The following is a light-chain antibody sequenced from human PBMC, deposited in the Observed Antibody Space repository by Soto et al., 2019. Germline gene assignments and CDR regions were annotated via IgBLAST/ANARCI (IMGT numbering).Light chain of an antibody. Sequence: QSALTQPASVSGYPGQSITISCTGTSSDVGDYNYVSWYQQHPGKAPKLMIFDVSDRPSGVSNRFSGSKSGNTASLTISGLHAEDEADYYCSSYTSSSTYIFGTGTKLTVL. J-gene: IGLJ1*01. CDR3: SSYTSSSTYI. V-gene: IGLV2-14*01. CDR1: SSDVGDYNY. CDR2: DVS.